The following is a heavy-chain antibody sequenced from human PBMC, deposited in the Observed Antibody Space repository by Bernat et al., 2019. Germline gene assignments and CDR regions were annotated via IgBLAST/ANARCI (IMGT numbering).Heavy chain of an antibody. V-gene: IGHV3-15*01. D-gene: IGHD3-3*01. CDR3: TTTSENHR. CDR2: IKSKTDGGTT. Sequence: GGSGGGGGKPGGSLGLSCAASGVTVSNAWMSWGRQAPGKGLEWVGRIKSKTDGGTTDYAAPVKGRFTISRDDSKNTLYLQMNSLKTEDTAGYYCTTTSENHRWGQGTLVTVSS. CDR1: GVTVSNAW. J-gene: IGHJ4*02.